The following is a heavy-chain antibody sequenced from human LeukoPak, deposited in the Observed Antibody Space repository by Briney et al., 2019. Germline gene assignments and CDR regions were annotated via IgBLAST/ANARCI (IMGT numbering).Heavy chain of an antibody. J-gene: IGHJ5*02. CDR1: GYTFTGYY. V-gene: IGHV1-69*13. D-gene: IGHD6-13*01. Sequence: SVKVSCKASGYTFTGYYMHWVRQAPGQGLEWMGGIIPIFGTANYAQKFQGRVTITADESTSTAYMELSSLRSEDTAVYYCARGGYSHRPYNWFDPWGQGTLVTVSS. CDR3: ARGGYSHRPYNWFDP. CDR2: IIPIFGTA.